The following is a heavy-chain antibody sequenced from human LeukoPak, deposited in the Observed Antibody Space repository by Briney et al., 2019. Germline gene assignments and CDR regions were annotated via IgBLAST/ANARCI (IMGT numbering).Heavy chain of an antibody. CDR2: IIPILGIA. D-gene: IGHD2-15*01. CDR1: GGTFSSYA. Sequence: ASVKVSCKASGGTFSSYAISWVRQAPGQGLEWMGRIIPILGIANYAQKFQGRVTITADKSTSTAYMELSSLRSEDTAVYYCARMDCSGGSCYSRPFDAFDIWGQGTMVTVSS. CDR3: ARMDCSGGSCYSRPFDAFDI. V-gene: IGHV1-69*04. J-gene: IGHJ3*02.